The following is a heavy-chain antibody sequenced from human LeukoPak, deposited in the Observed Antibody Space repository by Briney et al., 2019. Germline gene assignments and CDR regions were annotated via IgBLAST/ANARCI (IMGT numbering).Heavy chain of an antibody. D-gene: IGHD3-10*01. J-gene: IGHJ4*02. V-gene: IGHV4-34*01. Sequence: SETLSLTCTVSGGSISSYYWSWIRQPPGKGLEWIGEINHSGSTNYNPSLKSRVTISVDTSKNQFSLKLSSVTAADTAVYYCARGSYYYGSGSYFMVWGQGTLVTVSS. CDR3: ARGSYYYGSGSYFMV. CDR1: GGSISSYY. CDR2: INHSGST.